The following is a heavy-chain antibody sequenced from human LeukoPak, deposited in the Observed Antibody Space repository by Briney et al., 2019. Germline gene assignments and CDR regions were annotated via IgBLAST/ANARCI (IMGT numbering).Heavy chain of an antibody. Sequence: KPSETLSLTCAVSGYSTSSGYYWGWIRQPPGKGVEWIGSIYHSGSTYYNPSLKSRVTISVDTSKNQFSLKLSSVTAADTAVYYCARLAVRPFYYMDVWGKGTTVSVSS. CDR1: GYSTSSGYY. D-gene: IGHD2-2*01. V-gene: IGHV4-38-2*01. CDR2: IYHSGST. CDR3: ARLAVRPFYYMDV. J-gene: IGHJ6*03.